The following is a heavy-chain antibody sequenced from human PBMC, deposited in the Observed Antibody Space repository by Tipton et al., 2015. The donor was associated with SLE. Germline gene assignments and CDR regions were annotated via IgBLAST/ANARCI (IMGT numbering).Heavy chain of an antibody. Sequence: TLSLTCTVSGDSFSSGSSSWNWIRQSPGKGLEWIACVCNSVSTNYDPSLKSRGTISVDTSKNHFSLELTSVTAADTAVYYCASLAGTYSSYFRDYWGRGALVSVSS. CDR1: GDSFSSGSSS. J-gene: IGHJ4*02. V-gene: IGHV4-61*01. D-gene: IGHD1-26*01. CDR3: ASLAGTYSSYFRDY. CDR2: VCNSVST.